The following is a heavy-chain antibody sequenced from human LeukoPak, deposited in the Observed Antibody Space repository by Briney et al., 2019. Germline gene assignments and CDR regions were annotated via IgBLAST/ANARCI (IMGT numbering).Heavy chain of an antibody. D-gene: IGHD1-1*01. CDR2: IRSKAYGETA. J-gene: IGHJ4*02. Sequence: GGSLRLSCTASGFTFGDYAMSWIRQAPGKGLEWVGFIRSKAYGETADYAVSVKGRFTISRDDSKAIAYLQMNSLKTEDTAVYHCTRDRGAYNLYDYWGQGTLVTVSS. CDR3: TRDRGAYNLYDY. V-gene: IGHV3-49*03. CDR1: GFTFGDYA.